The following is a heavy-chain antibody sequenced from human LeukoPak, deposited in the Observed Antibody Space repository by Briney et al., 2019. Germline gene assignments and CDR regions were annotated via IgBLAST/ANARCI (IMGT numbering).Heavy chain of an antibody. D-gene: IGHD3-10*01. J-gene: IGHJ6*02. V-gene: IGHV3-73*01. CDR2: IRSKANSYAT. CDR1: GFTFSGSA. Sequence: PGGSLRLSCAASGFTFSGSAMHWVRQASGKGLEWVGRIRSKANSYATAYAASVKGRFTISRDDSKNTAHLQMNSLKTEDTAVYYCRLPYYYGSGSSYGMDVWGQGTTVTVSS. CDR3: RLPYYYGSGSSYGMDV.